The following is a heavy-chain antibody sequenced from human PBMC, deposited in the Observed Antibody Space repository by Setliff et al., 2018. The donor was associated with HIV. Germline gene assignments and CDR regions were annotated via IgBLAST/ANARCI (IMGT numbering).Heavy chain of an antibody. J-gene: IGHJ3*02. V-gene: IGHV1-18*01. D-gene: IGHD2-2*01. CDR1: GYTFTNYG. CDR3: ARALGYCSSTSCYGGIDAFDI. CDR2: ISAYNDNT. Sequence: ASVKVSCKTSGYTFTNYGISWVRQAPGQGLEWMGWISAYNDNTNYAQKVQGRVTMTTDTSTSTAYMGLRSLRSDDTAVYYCARALGYCSSTSCYGGIDAFDIWGQGTMVTVSS.